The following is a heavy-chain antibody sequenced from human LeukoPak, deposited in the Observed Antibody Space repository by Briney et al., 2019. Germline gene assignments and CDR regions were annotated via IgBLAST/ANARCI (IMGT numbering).Heavy chain of an antibody. D-gene: IGHD2-2*01. CDR2: ISSSGSTT. V-gene: IGHV3-48*02. CDR3: AFRPLGDCSSSTCYAFDY. J-gene: IGHJ4*02. CDR1: GFTFSYCS. Sequence: QPGGSLRLSCAVSGFTFSYCSMNWVRQAPGKGLEWVSYISSSGSTTYYADSVKGRFTVSRDNAKNSLYLQMNSLRDEDTAVYYCAFRPLGDCSSSTCYAFDYWGRGTLVTVSS.